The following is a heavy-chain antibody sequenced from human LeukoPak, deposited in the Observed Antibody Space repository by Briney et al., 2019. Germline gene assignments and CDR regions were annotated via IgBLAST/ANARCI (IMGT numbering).Heavy chain of an antibody. J-gene: IGHJ4*02. CDR3: ARDGEYCTSTGCYYPF. D-gene: IGHD2-2*01. Sequence: GGSLRLSCAGAGFTFSTYGMSWVRQAPGKGLELVSGISTSGSTYYADPVKGRFTISRDNSKNTLYLQMNSLRAEDTAVYYCARDGEYCTSTGCYYPFWGQGTLVTASS. CDR1: GFTFSTYG. V-gene: IGHV3-23*01. CDR2: ISTSGST.